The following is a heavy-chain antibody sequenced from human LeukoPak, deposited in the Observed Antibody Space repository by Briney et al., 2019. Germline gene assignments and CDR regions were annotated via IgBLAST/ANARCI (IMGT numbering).Heavy chain of an antibody. CDR1: GGSISNYY. J-gene: IGHJ3*01. CDR3: ARSEVAYYGSKNSLWPDAFDF. D-gene: IGHD3-10*01. CDR2: IHSIGST. V-gene: IGHV4-4*09. Sequence: SETLSLTCTVSGGSISNYYWSWIRQPPGKGLEWIGYIHSIGSTSYNPSLKSRVTISLDTSQMQFSLRPSSVTAADTAVYYCARSEVAYYGSKNSLWPDAFDFWGQGTVVTVSP.